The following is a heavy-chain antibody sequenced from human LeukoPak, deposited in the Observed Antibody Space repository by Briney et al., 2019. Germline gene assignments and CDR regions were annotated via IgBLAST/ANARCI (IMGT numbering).Heavy chain of an antibody. CDR2: IYSGGST. V-gene: IGHV3-66*01. D-gene: IGHD6-13*01. CDR1: GFTVSSNY. CDR3: ARDPRTAAAGTN. J-gene: IGHJ4*02. Sequence: GGSLRLSCAASGFTVSSNYMSWVRQAPGKGLEWVSVIYSGGSTYYADSVKGRFTISRDNSKNTLYLQMNSLRAEDTAVYYCARDPRTAAAGTNWGQGTLVTVSS.